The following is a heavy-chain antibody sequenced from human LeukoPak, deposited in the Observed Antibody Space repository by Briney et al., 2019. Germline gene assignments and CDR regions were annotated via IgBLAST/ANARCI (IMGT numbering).Heavy chain of an antibody. V-gene: IGHV1-8*03. D-gene: IGHD3-22*01. Sequence: ASVKVSCKASGYTFTSYDMNWVRQAPGQGLEGMGWMNPKSGNTVYAQKFQGRVTITRNTYISTAYMDLSSLRSEDTAVYYCARHYYYDSSGYPIPGNWFDPWGQGTLVTVSS. CDR2: MNPKSGNT. CDR3: ARHYYYDSSGYPIPGNWFDP. CDR1: GYTFTSYD. J-gene: IGHJ5*02.